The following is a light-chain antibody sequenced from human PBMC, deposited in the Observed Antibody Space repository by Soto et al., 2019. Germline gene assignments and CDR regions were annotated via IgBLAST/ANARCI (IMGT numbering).Light chain of an antibody. Sequence: QSALTQPASVSGSPGQSITISCTGTSSDVGAYNYVSWYQQHPGKVPKLIIYDVINRPSGVSSRFSGSKSVNTASLTISGLQAEDEADYYCTSYTSSVTPVFGGGTKVTVL. CDR3: TSYTSSVTPV. J-gene: IGLJ3*02. CDR1: SSDVGAYNY. CDR2: DVI. V-gene: IGLV2-14*01.